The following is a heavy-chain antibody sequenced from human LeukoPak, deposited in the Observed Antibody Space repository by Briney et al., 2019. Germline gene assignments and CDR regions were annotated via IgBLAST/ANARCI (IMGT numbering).Heavy chain of an antibody. CDR2: IFHGGII. CDR3: ARGVWYSLDN. D-gene: IGHD6-13*01. CDR1: GVSITSHNW. J-gene: IGHJ4*02. Sequence: PSETLSLTCAVSGVSITSHNWWSWVRQPPGKGLEWIGEIFHGGIINYNPSLKSRVTISIDKSNNQMSLNLNSVTAADAAVYYCARGVWYSLDNWGQGTLVTVSS. V-gene: IGHV4-4*02.